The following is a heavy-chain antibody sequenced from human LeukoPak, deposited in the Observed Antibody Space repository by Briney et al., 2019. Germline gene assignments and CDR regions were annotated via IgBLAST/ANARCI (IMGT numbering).Heavy chain of an antibody. D-gene: IGHD3-16*01. J-gene: IGHJ4*02. CDR3: ARSGWDTLMIFDY. CDR1: GGSFSGYY. CDR2: ISTSGST. Sequence: PSETLSLTCAVYGGSFSGYYWSWIRQPAGKGLESIGHISTSGSTNYNPSLKSRVTMSIDTSKNQFSLKLSSVTAADTAVYYCARSGWDTLMIFDYWGPGTLVTVSS. V-gene: IGHV4-59*10.